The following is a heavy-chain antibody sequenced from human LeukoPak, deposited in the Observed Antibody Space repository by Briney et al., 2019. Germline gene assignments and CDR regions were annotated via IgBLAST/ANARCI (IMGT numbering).Heavy chain of an antibody. J-gene: IGHJ4*02. CDR1: GFTFSSYE. V-gene: IGHV3-48*01. CDR3: AKEVAPNYSNYDY. CDR2: ISSSSSTI. D-gene: IGHD4-11*01. Sequence: PGGSLRLSCAASGFTFSSYEMNWVRQAPGKGLEWVSYISSSSSTIYYADSVKGRFTISRDNAKNSLYLQMNSLRAEDTAVYYCAKEVAPNYSNYDYWGQGTLVTVSS.